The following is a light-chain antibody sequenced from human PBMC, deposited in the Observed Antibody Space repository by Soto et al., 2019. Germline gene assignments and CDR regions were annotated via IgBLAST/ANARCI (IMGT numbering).Light chain of an antibody. V-gene: IGKV1-9*01. CDR1: QGMSSY. CDR2: AAS. CDR3: QQLNSYPRT. Sequence: DIPLTQSPSFLSASVGDRVTITCRASQGMSSYLAWYQQKPGKAPKLLIYAASTLQSGVPSRFSGSGSGTEFTLTISSLQPEDFATYYCQQLNSYPRTFGKGTKVEIK. J-gene: IGKJ1*01.